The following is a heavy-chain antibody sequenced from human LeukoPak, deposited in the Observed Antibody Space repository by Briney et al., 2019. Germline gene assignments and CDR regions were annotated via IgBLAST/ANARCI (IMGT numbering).Heavy chain of an antibody. V-gene: IGHV3-53*01. CDR1: GFTFSSYA. Sequence: PGGSLRLSCAASGFTFSSYAMSWVRQAPGKGLEWVSIIYSSGSTHYADSVKGRFTFSRDNSKNTLSLQMNSLRAEDTAVYYCARGTGGFHDAFDIWGQGTMVTVSS. J-gene: IGHJ3*02. CDR2: IYSSGST. CDR3: ARGTGGFHDAFDI. D-gene: IGHD1-1*01.